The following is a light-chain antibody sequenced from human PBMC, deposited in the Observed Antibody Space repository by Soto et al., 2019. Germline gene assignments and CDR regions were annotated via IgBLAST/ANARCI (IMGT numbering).Light chain of an antibody. CDR1: QSVSSSY. CDR2: GAS. V-gene: IGKV3-20*01. J-gene: IGKJ2*01. CDR3: QQYGRSPPYT. Sequence: EIVLTQSPGTLSLSPGERATLSCRASQSVSSSYLAWYQQKPGQAPRLLIYGASSRTTGIPDRFSGSGSGTDFTLIISRLEPEDFAVYFCQQYGRSPPYTFGQGTKVEI.